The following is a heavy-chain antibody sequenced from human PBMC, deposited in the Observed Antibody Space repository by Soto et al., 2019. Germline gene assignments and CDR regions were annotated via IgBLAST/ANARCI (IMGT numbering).Heavy chain of an antibody. V-gene: IGHV3-13*01. J-gene: IGHJ6*02. CDR3: ASELHGVSYGIDV. CDR1: GFTFSNYD. Sequence: EVQLVESGGGLVQPGGSLRLSCAASGFTFSNYDMHWVRKVTGKGLEWVSGITTAGDTYYPGSVKGRFTISREKAKTSLYLQMNSLSAWDTSVYYCASELHGVSYGIDVWGQGTTVTVSS. CDR2: ITTAGDT. D-gene: IGHD3-3*01.